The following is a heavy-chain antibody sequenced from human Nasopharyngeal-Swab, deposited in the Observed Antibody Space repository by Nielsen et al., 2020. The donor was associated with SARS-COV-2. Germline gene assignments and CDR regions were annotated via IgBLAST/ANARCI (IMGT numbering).Heavy chain of an antibody. D-gene: IGHD1-26*01. Sequence: GESLKISCAASGFTFTTNHMSWARQAPGKGLEWLAYISSSSRTIYYADSVKGRFTISRDNAKNSLYLQMNSLRAEDTAVYYCARSEGGNPYYYYYMDVWGKGTTVTVSS. V-gene: IGHV3-48*01. J-gene: IGHJ6*03. CDR1: GFTFTTNH. CDR3: ARSEGGNPYYYYYMDV. CDR2: ISSSSRTI.